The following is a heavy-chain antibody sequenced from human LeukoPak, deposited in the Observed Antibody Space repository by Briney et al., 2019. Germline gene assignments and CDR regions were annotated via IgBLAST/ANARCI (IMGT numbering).Heavy chain of an antibody. J-gene: IGHJ3*02. D-gene: IGHD3-16*01. V-gene: IGHV4-59*08. CDR3: ARQGRLGEVAFDI. CDR1: GVSITSYY. Sequence: SETLSLTCAVSGVSITSYYWTWVRQPPGKGLEWLGYIYYSGSTNYNPSHQSRVTMSVDTSKNQFSLKLRSVTAADTAVYYCARQGRLGEVAFDIWGQGTLVTVSS. CDR2: IYYSGST.